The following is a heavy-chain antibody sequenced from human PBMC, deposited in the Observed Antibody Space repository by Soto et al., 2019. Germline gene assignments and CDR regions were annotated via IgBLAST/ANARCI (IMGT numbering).Heavy chain of an antibody. CDR1: GYTFTSYD. CDR3: ARARGTGNSYYYYYMDV. V-gene: IGHV1-8*01. J-gene: IGHJ6*03. CDR2: MNPNSGNT. Sequence: QVQLVQSGAEVKKPGASVKVSCKASGYTFTSYDINWVRQATGQGLEWMGWMNPNSGNTSYAQKFQGRVTMTRNTSISTAYMELSSLRSEDTAVYYCARARGTGNSYYYYYMDVWGKGTTVTVSS. D-gene: IGHD1-1*01.